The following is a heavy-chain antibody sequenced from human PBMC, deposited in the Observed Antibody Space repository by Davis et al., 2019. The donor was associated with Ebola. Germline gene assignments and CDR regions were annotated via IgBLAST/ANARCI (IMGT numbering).Heavy chain of an antibody. V-gene: IGHV7-4-1*02. CDR3: AARSGSYYSGLDY. D-gene: IGHD1-26*01. CDR1: GYTFTTHA. CDR2: INTNTGNP. J-gene: IGHJ4*02. Sequence: ASVKVSCKASGYTFTTHAMTWVRQAPGQGLEWMGWINTNTGNPTYAQSFTGRFAFSLDTSVSTAYLQISSLKAEDTAMYYCAARSGSYYSGLDYWGQGTLVTVSS.